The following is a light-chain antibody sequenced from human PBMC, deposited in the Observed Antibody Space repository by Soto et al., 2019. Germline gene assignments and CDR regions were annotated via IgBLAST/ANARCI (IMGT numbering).Light chain of an antibody. V-gene: IGLV2-8*01. Sequence: QSALTQPPSASGSPGQSVTISFTGTSNDVGGYNFVSWYQQHPGKAPKLMIFEVSKRPSGVPDRFSGSKSGSTASLTVSGLQAEDEADYYCSSYAGNNIYYVFGTGTKVTVL. CDR1: SNDVGGYNF. CDR3: SSYAGNNIYYV. CDR2: EVS. J-gene: IGLJ1*01.